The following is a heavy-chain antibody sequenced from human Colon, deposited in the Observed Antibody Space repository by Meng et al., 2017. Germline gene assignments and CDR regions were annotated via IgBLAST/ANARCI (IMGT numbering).Heavy chain of an antibody. V-gene: IGHV4-34*01. D-gene: IGHD4-23*01. CDR3: ARGYGGNVDY. CDR1: GGSFSGYY. CDR2: INHSGST. J-gene: IGHJ4*02. Sequence: ESLKISCAVYGGSFSGYYWSWIRQPPGKGLEWIGEINHSGSTNYNPSLKSRVTISEDTSKNQFSLKLSSVTAADTAVYYCARGYGGNVDYWGQGTLVTVSS.